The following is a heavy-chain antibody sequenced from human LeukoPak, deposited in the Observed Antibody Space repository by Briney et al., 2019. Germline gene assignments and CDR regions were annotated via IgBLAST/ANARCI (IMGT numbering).Heavy chain of an antibody. V-gene: IGHV3-7*01. D-gene: IGHD6-19*01. J-gene: IGHJ6*02. Sequence: GESLRLSCEASGFTFSSHWMSWARQAPGKGLEWVAIIKQDGSEKDYVDSVTGRFTISRDNAKNSLYLQMNSLRDEDTAVYYCARDTSAWRHGMDVWGQGTTVTVSS. CDR1: GFTFSSHW. CDR3: ARDTSAWRHGMDV. CDR2: IKQDGSEK.